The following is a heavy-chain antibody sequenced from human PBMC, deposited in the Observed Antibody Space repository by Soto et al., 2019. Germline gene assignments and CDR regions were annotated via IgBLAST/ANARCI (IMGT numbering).Heavy chain of an antibody. D-gene: IGHD3-16*01. J-gene: IGHJ6*02. CDR3: ASHSGITFGAVLVGYYYGMDV. CDR1: GYTFTGYY. V-gene: IGHV1-2*02. Sequence: SVKVSCKASGYTFTGYYMHWVRQAPGQGLEWMGWINPNSGGTNYAQKFQGRVTMTRDTSISTAYMELSRLRSDDTAVYYCASHSGITFGAVLVGYYYGMDVWGQGTTVTVSS. CDR2: INPNSGGT.